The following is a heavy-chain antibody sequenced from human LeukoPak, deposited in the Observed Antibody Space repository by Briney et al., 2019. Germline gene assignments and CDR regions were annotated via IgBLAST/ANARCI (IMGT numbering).Heavy chain of an antibody. D-gene: IGHD6-6*01. CDR2: INHSRST. CDR1: GGSLSGYY. V-gene: IGHV4-34*01. CDR3: ARRRWSSSSVIGY. Sequence: SETLSLTCGVNGGSLSGYYWIWVRQTPTQELEWMGEINHSRSTNYNPSLKSRVTISVDTAKNQFYLSLTSLTAADTAVYYRARRRWSSSSVIGYWGRGTRVTVSP. J-gene: IGHJ4*02.